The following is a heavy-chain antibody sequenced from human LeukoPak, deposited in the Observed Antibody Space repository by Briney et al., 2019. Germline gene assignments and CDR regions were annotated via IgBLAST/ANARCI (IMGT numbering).Heavy chain of an antibody. D-gene: IGHD6-13*01. Sequence: GASVKVSCKASGYTFTSYAMNWVRQAPGQGLEWMGWINTNTGNPTYAQGFTGRFVFSLDTSVSTAYLQTSSLKAEDTAVYYCARAYSSSWYSAFDIWGQGTMVTVSS. J-gene: IGHJ3*02. CDR3: ARAYSSSWYSAFDI. CDR2: INTNTGNP. V-gene: IGHV7-4-1*02. CDR1: GYTFTSYA.